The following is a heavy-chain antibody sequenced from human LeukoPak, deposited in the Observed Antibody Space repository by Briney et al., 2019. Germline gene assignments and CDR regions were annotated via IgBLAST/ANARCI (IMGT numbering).Heavy chain of an antibody. Sequence: SETVSLTCSVSGGSISSYYWSWIRQPPGKGLEWIGYIYYSGSTNYNPSLKSRVTISVDTSKNQFSLKLSSVTAADTAVYYCARHWSGYDFIFDYWGQGTLVTVSS. V-gene: IGHV4-59*08. CDR1: GGSISSYY. CDR3: ARHWSGYDFIFDY. CDR2: IYYSGST. J-gene: IGHJ4*02. D-gene: IGHD5-12*01.